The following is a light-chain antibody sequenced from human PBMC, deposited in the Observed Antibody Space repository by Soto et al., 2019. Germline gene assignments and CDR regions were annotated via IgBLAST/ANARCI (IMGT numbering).Light chain of an antibody. V-gene: IGLV2-14*01. J-gene: IGLJ2*01. Sequence: QSALTQPASVSGSPGQSITISCTGPSSDVGGYYYVSWYQQFPDKAPKLMIYDVNNRPSGISNRFSGSKSGDTASLTISGLQAEDEADYYCSSYTRSNPVVFGGGTKVTVL. CDR2: DVN. CDR1: SSDVGGYYY. CDR3: SSYTRSNPVV.